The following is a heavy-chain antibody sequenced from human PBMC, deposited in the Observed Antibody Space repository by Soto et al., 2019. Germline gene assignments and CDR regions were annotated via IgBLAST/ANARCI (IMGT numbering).Heavy chain of an antibody. CDR2: IIPIFGTA. CDR1: GGTFSSYA. V-gene: IGHV1-69*13. CDR3: ARGTAMVIREMATTPYYGMDV. J-gene: IGHJ6*02. Sequence: SVKVSCKASGGTFSSYAISWVRQAPGQGLEWMGGIIPIFGTANYAQRFQGRVTITADESTSTAYMELSSLRSEDTAVYYCARGTAMVIREMATTPYYGMDVWGHGTTVTGSS. D-gene: IGHD5-18*01.